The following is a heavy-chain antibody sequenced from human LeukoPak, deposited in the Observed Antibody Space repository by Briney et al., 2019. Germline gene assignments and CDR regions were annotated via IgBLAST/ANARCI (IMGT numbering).Heavy chain of an antibody. CDR3: VKRFAESIVSEH. V-gene: IGHV3-23*01. Sequence: GGSLRISCAASGFTFSSTVMTWVRQAPGKGLEWVSTISPDGNYIYYADSLRGRFTMSRDNSKNTLYLQMNSLRVEDTAIYYCVKRFAESIVSEHWGQGTLVTVSS. CDR2: ISPDGNYI. J-gene: IGHJ1*01. D-gene: IGHD2-15*01. CDR1: GFTFSSTV.